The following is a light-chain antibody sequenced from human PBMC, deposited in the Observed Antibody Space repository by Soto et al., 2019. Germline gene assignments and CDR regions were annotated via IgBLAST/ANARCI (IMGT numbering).Light chain of an antibody. J-gene: IGKJ1*01. CDR2: GAS. CDR1: QSVSSN. V-gene: IGKV3-15*01. CDR3: QQYNNWPPWT. Sequence: EIVRTQSPATRSGSPGERATLSCRASQSVSSNLAWYQQKPGQAPRLLIYGASTRATGIPARFSGSGSGTEFTLTISSLQSEDFAVYYCQQYNNWPPWTFGQGTKVEIK.